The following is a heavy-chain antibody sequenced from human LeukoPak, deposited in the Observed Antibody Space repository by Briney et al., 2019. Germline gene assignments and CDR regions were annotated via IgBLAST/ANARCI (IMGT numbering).Heavy chain of an antibody. CDR3: AETNGYYSD. Sequence: GGSLRLSCAASGFTFSSYGMNWVRQAPGKGLEWVSGISGSGGTTYYADSVKGRFTISRDNSKNSLSLQVSSLRAEDTAVYYCAETNGYYSDWGQGTLVTVSS. V-gene: IGHV3-23*01. CDR1: GFTFSSYG. CDR2: ISGSGGTT. J-gene: IGHJ4*02. D-gene: IGHD3-22*01.